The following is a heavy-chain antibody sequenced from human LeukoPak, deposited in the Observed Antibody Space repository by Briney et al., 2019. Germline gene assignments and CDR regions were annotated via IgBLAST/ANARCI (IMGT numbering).Heavy chain of an antibody. D-gene: IGHD6-13*01. CDR2: IYTSGST. CDR3: ARYSPQAQLVLRFGFDP. Sequence: PSETLSLTCAVSGGSISSYYWSWIRQPPGKGLEWIGYIYTSGSTNYNPSLKSRVTISVDTSKNQFSLKLSSVTAADTAVYYCARYSPQAQLVLRFGFDPWGQGTLVTVSS. J-gene: IGHJ5*02. CDR1: GGSISSYY. V-gene: IGHV4-4*09.